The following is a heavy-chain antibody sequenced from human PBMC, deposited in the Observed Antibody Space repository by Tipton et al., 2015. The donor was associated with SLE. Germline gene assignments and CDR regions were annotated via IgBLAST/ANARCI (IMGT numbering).Heavy chain of an antibody. Sequence: TLSLTCAVYGGSFSGYYWSWIRQPPGKGLEWIGEINHSGSTNYNPSLKSRVTISVDTSKNQFSLKLSSVTAADTAVYYCARGPPGVLEWLPPYYYYYMDVWGKGTTVTVSS. J-gene: IGHJ6*03. V-gene: IGHV4-34*01. D-gene: IGHD3-3*01. CDR1: GGSFSGYY. CDR3: ARGPPGVLEWLPPYYYYYMDV. CDR2: INHSGST.